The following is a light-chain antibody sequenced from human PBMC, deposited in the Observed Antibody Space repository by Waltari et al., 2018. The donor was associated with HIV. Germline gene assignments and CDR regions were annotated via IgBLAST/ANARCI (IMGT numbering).Light chain of an antibody. Sequence: EIVLTQSPGTLSLSPGERATLSCRASQSLLSTYLAWFQQRPGQAPRLLIYAASSRATGIPDRFSGGGSGTHFTLTISRLEPDDSAVYYCQQYGSSHWTFGQGTKVEIK. CDR1: QSLLSTY. J-gene: IGKJ1*01. V-gene: IGKV3-20*01. CDR2: AAS. CDR3: QQYGSSHWT.